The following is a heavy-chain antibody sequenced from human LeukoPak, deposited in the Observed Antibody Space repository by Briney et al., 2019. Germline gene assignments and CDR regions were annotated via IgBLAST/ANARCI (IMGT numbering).Heavy chain of an antibody. J-gene: IGHJ3*02. CDR2: ISSSSSTI. D-gene: IGHD5-18*01. Sequence: GGSLRLSCAASGFTFSSYGMSWVRQAPGKGLEWVSYISSSSSTIYYADSVKGRFTISRDNSKNTLYLQMNSLRAEDTAVYYCASVAVTAMVIGAFDIWGQGTMVTVSS. CDR3: ASVAVTAMVIGAFDI. CDR1: GFTFSSYG. V-gene: IGHV3-48*01.